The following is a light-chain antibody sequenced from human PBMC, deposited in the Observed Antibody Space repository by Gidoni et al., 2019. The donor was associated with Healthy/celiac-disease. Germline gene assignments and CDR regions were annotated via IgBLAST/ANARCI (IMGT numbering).Light chain of an antibody. J-gene: IGKJ4*01. CDR3: QKYNNWPPLT. Sequence: EIVMTQSPATLSVSPGERATLSCRASQSVSSNLAWYQQKPGQAPRHLIYGASTRATGIPARFSGSGSGTEFTLTISSLQSEDVAGYYCQKYNNWPPLTFGGGTKVEIK. CDR2: GAS. V-gene: IGKV3-15*01. CDR1: QSVSSN.